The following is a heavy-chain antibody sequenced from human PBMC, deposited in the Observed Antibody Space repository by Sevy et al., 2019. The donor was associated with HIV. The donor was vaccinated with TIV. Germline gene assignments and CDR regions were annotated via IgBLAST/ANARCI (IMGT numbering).Heavy chain of an antibody. D-gene: IGHD3-22*01. CDR3: ARDRPTLNYHASSGYNYYFDS. CDR2: ISSSETTI. J-gene: IGHJ4*02. CDR1: GFTFKNYE. V-gene: IGHV3-48*03. Sequence: GGSLRLSCEASGFTFKNYEMNWVRQAPGKGLEWISYISSSETTIDYADSVKGRFTVSRDNTKNSLYLHMNGLRAEDTAVYYCARDRPTLNYHASSGYNYYFDSWGQGTLVTVSS.